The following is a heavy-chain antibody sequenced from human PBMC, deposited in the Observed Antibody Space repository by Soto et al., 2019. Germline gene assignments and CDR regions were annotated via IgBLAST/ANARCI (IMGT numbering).Heavy chain of an antibody. CDR1: GASIRSGDYY. Sequence: SETLSLACPVCGASIRSGDYYWSLIRQPPGKGLEWIGYNYYTGSPYYNPSLMSRVTMSLDTSKNQFSLKLSSVTAAETAVYYCPRQRVPDSIHHAWFDPSRLGTLVTVPS. CDR2: NYYTGSP. J-gene: IGHJ5*02. CDR3: PRQRVPDSIHHAWFDP. D-gene: IGHD2-2*02. V-gene: IGHV4-30-4*03.